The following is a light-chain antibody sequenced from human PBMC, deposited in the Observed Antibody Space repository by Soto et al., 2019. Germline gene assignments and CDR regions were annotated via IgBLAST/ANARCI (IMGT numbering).Light chain of an antibody. V-gene: IGKV3-20*01. J-gene: IGKJ1*01. CDR1: QSLSHKY. CDR2: GVS. CDR3: QQYADSPRT. Sequence: EIVLTQSPGTLSLSPGQRATLSCRASQSLSHKYLAWYQQRPGQAPRLLIYGVSSRATGIPDSYSSSGYGTDLTLTISRLEPEDFAVYYCQQYADSPRTFGQGTKVEIQ.